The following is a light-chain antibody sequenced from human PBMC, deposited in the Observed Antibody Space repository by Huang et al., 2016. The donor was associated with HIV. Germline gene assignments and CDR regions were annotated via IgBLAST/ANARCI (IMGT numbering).Light chain of an antibody. Sequence: DIQMTQSPSSLSASVGDRVTITCQASQAISKYLNWYQQKPGKAPNLLIYDASNMKTGVPSRVGGGGSGTDFTFTISSLQPEDIATYYCQQSDSLPYTFGQGTKLEIK. J-gene: IGKJ2*01. CDR1: QAISKY. CDR2: DAS. V-gene: IGKV1-33*01. CDR3: QQSDSLPYT.